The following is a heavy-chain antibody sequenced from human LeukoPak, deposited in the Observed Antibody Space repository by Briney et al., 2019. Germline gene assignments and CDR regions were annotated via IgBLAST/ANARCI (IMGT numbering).Heavy chain of an antibody. CDR2: ISSSSSTI. Sequence: GGSLRLSCAASGFTFSSYSMNWVRQAPGKGLEWVSYISSSSSTIYYADSVKGRFTISRDNAKTSLYLQMNSLRAEDTAVYYCARGNEGTSYYYYMDVWGKGTTVTVSS. D-gene: IGHD2-2*01. J-gene: IGHJ6*03. V-gene: IGHV3-48*04. CDR3: ARGNEGTSYYYYMDV. CDR1: GFTFSSYS.